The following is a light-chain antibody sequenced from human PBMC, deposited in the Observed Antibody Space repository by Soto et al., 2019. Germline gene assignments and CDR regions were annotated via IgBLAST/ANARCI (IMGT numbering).Light chain of an antibody. J-gene: IGKJ2*01. V-gene: IGKV1-33*01. CDR3: QQYDNVPRT. CDR2: DAS. Sequence: DIQMTQSPSSLSASVGDRVTITCQASQDINNYLNWFQQKPGQAPKLLIYDASNLQTGVPSRFSGSGPGTDFTFTISSLQPEDIGTYYCQQYDNVPRTFGQGTRLEI. CDR1: QDINNY.